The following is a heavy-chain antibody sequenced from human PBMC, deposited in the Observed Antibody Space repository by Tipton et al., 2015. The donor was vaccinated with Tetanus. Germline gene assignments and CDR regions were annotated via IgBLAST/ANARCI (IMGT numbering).Heavy chain of an antibody. CDR2: IYYSGST. D-gene: IGHD2-8*02. J-gene: IGHJ2*01. V-gene: IGHV4-39*01. CDR1: GGSISSSSYY. CDR3: ASPPSPPPQKPRFPFPANTPKNHFSLKLTLGTAADSVVYSWASPYGDYVWYFDL. Sequence: TLSLTCTVSGGSISSSSYYWGWIRQPPGKGLEWIGSIYYSGSTYYNPSLKSRVTISVDTSKNQFSLKLSSVTAADTVVYYCASPPSPPPQKPRFPFPANTPKNHFSLKLTLGTAADSVVYSWASPYGDYVWYFDLWGRGTLVTVSS.